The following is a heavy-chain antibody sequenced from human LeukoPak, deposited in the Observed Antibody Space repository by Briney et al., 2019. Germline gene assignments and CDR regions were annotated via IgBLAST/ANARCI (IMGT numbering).Heavy chain of an antibody. CDR3: ARTVPSYDFWSGYYP. D-gene: IGHD3-3*01. Sequence: SETLSLTCTVSGGSISSGSYYWSWIRQPAGKGLEWIGRIYTSGSTNYNPSLKSRVTISVDTSKNQFSLKLSSVSAADTAVYYCARTVPSYDFWSGYYPWAQGTLVTVSS. J-gene: IGHJ4*02. CDR2: IYTSGST. CDR1: GGSISSGSYY. V-gene: IGHV4-61*02.